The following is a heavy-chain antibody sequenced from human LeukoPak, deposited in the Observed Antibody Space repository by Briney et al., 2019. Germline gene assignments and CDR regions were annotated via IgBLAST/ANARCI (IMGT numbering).Heavy chain of an antibody. CDR3: ARKYYDYVWGSYSSYYYYYMDV. D-gene: IGHD3-16*01. Sequence: SETLSLTCCVSGYSISSGYYWGWIRQPPGKGLEWIGSIYYSGSTYYNPSLKSRVTISVDTSKNQFSLKLSYVTGADTAVYYCARKYYDYVWGSYSSYYYYYMDVWGKGTTVTVSS. J-gene: IGHJ6*03. CDR1: GYSISSGYY. CDR2: IYYSGST. V-gene: IGHV4-38-2*01.